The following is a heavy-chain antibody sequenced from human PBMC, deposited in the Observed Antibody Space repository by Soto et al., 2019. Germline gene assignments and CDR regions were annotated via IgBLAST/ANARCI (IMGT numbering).Heavy chain of an antibody. V-gene: IGHV4-39*01. CDR1: GGSISSTNYY. Sequence: SETLSLTCTVSGGSISSTNYYWGWIRQPPGKGPEWIGSISYSGSTYYNPSLKSRVTISVDTSKNQFSLKLTSVSAADTAVYYCARRITGTTMRFDPWGQGALVTVSS. CDR3: ARRITGTTMRFDP. J-gene: IGHJ5*02. CDR2: ISYSGST. D-gene: IGHD1-20*01.